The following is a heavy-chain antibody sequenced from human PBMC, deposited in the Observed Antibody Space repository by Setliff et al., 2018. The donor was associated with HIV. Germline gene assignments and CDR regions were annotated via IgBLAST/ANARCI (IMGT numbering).Heavy chain of an antibody. J-gene: IGHJ4*02. CDR2: ISAYNGNT. CDR3: ARGTYYYDSSGYLAAGHFDY. V-gene: IGHV1-18*01. Sequence: GPVKVSCKASGYTFTSYGISWVRQAPGQGLEWMGWISAYNGNTNYAQKLQDRVTMTTDTSTSTAYMELRSLRSDDTAVYYCARGTYYYDSSGYLAAGHFDYWGQGTLVTVSS. D-gene: IGHD3-22*01. CDR1: GYTFTSYG.